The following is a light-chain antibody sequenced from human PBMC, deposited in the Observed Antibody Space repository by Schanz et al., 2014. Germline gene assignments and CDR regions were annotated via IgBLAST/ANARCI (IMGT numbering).Light chain of an antibody. CDR2: GAS. J-gene: IGKJ1*01. V-gene: IGKV3-20*01. Sequence: ETVLTQSPATLSLSPGERATLSCRASQSVSSNLAWYQQKPGQAPRLLIYGASSRATGIPDRFSGSGSGTDFTLTISRLEPEDFAIYYCQHYHSSSWTFGQGTRVEVK. CDR3: QHYHSSSWT. CDR1: QSVSSN.